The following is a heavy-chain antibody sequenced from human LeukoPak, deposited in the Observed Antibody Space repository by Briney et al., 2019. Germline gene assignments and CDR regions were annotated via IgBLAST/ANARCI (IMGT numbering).Heavy chain of an antibody. V-gene: IGHV3-48*03. J-gene: IGHJ6*02. CDR1: GFTFSSYE. CDR2: ISSSGGTI. CDR3: ARDLSYCTITSCSYYYYGMDV. Sequence: GGSLRPSCSASGFTFSSYEMNWVRQAPGKGLEWVSYISSSGGTIYYADSVKGRFTISRDNAKNSLCLQMNSLRAEDTAVYYCARDLSYCTITSCSYYYYGMDVWGRGTTVTVSS. D-gene: IGHD2-2*01.